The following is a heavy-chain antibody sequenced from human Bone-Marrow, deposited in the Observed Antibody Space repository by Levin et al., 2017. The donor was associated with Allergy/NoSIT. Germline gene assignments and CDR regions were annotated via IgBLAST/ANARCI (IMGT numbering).Heavy chain of an antibody. J-gene: IGHJ4*02. V-gene: IGHV1-24*01. CDR1: GYTLSELS. Sequence: GESLKISCRVSGYTLSELSMHWVRQAPGDGLEWMGGFDLEEGETVYTQRFQGRLTMTEDTSTDTGYMELRSLRSEDTAVYYCAVSPNYQVLPLVYWGQGSLVTVS. D-gene: IGHD5-24*01. CDR3: AVSPNYQVLPLVY. CDR2: FDLEEGET.